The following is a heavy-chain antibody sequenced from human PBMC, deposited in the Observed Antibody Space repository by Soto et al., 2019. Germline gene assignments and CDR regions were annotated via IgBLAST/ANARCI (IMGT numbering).Heavy chain of an antibody. CDR2: IYHSGST. J-gene: IGHJ4*02. V-gene: IGHV4-30-2*01. CDR1: GGSISSGGYS. CDR3: ARDTGTYYFDY. Sequence: PSETLSLTCAVSGGSISSGGYSWSWIRQPPGKGLEWIGYIYHSGSTYYNPSLKSRVTISVDRSKNQFSLKLSSVTAADTAVYYCARDTGTYYFDYWGQGTLVTVSS. D-gene: IGHD2-8*02.